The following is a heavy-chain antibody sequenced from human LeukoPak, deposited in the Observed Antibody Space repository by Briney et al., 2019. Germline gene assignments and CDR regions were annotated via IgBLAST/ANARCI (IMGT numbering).Heavy chain of an antibody. CDR3: AREAIFGVVISFPYYYYMDV. CDR1: GGSISSYY. CDR2: IYYSGTT. J-gene: IGHJ6*03. D-gene: IGHD3-3*01. Sequence: SETLSLTCTVSGGSISSYYWSWIRQPPGKGLEWIAYIYYSGTTNYNPSLKSRVTISLDTSKNQFSLKLSSVTAADTAVYFCAREAIFGVVISFPYYYYMDVWGRGTTVTVSS. V-gene: IGHV4-59*01.